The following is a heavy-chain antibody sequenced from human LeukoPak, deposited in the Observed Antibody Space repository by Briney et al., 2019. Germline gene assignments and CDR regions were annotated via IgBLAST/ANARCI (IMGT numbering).Heavy chain of an antibody. D-gene: IGHD2-21*01. CDR2: IYHSGST. CDR3: AREAYCGGDCSYFDY. V-gene: IGHV4-38-2*02. Sequence: SETLSLTCTVSGYSISSGYYWGWIRQPPGKGLEWIGSIYHSGSTYYNPSLKSRVTISVDTSKNQFSLKLSSMTAADTAVYYCAREAYCGGDCSYFDYWGQGTLVTVSS. J-gene: IGHJ4*02. CDR1: GYSISSGYY.